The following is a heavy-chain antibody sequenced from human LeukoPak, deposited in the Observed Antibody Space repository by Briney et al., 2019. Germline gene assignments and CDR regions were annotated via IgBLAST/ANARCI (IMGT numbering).Heavy chain of an antibody. J-gene: IGHJ4*02. D-gene: IGHD5-24*01. Sequence: PGGSLRLSCEASGFNIRNNWMSWVRLAPGKGLEYVANINQDEGQKYYVDSVKGRFTISKDTAKNSLNLQMNSLRAEDTAVYYCAKDSRDYNFRTGYYFDYWSQGTLVTVSS. V-gene: IGHV3-7*03. CDR1: GFNIRNNW. CDR2: INQDEGQK. CDR3: AKDSRDYNFRTGYYFDY.